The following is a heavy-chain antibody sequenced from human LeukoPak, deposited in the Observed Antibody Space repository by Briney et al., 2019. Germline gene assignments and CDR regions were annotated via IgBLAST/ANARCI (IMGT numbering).Heavy chain of an antibody. CDR1: GIPFDYFG. D-gene: IGHD6-13*01. CDR2: INWNGGST. Sequence: GSLRLSLSASGIPFDYFGINWVRQAPGKGLEWVSGINWNGGSTGYADSVKGRFTISRDNAKNSLYLQMNSLRAEDTALYYCARAAAAGYYYYYMDVWGKGTTVTVSS. CDR3: ARAAAAGYYYYYMDV. V-gene: IGHV3-20*03. J-gene: IGHJ6*03.